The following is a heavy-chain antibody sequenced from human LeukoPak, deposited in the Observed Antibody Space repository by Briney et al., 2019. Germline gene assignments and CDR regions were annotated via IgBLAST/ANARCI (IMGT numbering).Heavy chain of an antibody. Sequence: QTGGSLRLSCAASGFTFTTYAMSWVRQAPGKGLEWVSAISGSGGSTYYADSVKGRFTISRDNSKNTLYLQMNSLRAEDTAVYYCAKWVYDSSGYPPDWGKNFDYWGQGTLVTVSS. D-gene: IGHD3-22*01. CDR2: ISGSGGST. CDR3: AKWVYDSSGYPPDWGKNFDY. J-gene: IGHJ4*02. CDR1: GFTFTTYA. V-gene: IGHV3-23*01.